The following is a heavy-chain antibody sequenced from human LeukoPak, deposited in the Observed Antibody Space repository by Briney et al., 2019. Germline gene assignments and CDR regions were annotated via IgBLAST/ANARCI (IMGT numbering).Heavy chain of an antibody. CDR2: INPNSGGT. CDR3: GKARFLEWSDAFDI. D-gene: IGHD3-3*01. CDR1: GYTFTGYY. J-gene: IGHJ3*02. Sequence: GASVKVSCKASGYTFTGYYMHWVRQAPGQGLEWMGWINPNSGGTNYAQKFQGRVTMTRDTSISTAYMELSRLRSDDTAVYYCGKARFLEWSDAFDIRGQGTMVTVSS. V-gene: IGHV1-2*02.